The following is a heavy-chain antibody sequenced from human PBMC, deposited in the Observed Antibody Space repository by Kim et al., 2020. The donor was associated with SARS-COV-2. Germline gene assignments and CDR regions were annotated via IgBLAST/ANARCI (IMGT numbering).Heavy chain of an antibody. CDR2: ISGSGGTT. CDR3: ASLRIAAAGPLAY. D-gene: IGHD6-13*01. J-gene: IGHJ4*02. V-gene: IGHV3-23*01. Sequence: GGSLRLSCAASGFTFSSYAMSWVRQAPGKGLEWVSAISGSGGTTYYADSVKGRFTISRDNTKNTLYLQMNSLRAEDTAVYYCASLRIAAAGPLAYWGQGTPVTVSS. CDR1: GFTFSSYA.